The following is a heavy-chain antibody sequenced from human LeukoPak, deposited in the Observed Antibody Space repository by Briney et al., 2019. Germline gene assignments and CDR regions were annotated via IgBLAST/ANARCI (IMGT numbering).Heavy chain of an antibody. Sequence: PGGSLRLSCAASGFTFSSYWMHWVRQAPGKGLEWVATFNGGNTKYADSVKGRFTISTDNFKNTLHLQMHSLRADDTAVYFCAKGHIGSVYLYFDSWGPGTLVTVSS. CDR3: AKGHIGSVYLYFDS. V-gene: IGHV3-23*01. J-gene: IGHJ4*02. CDR1: GFTFSSYW. D-gene: IGHD2-15*01. CDR2: FNGGNT.